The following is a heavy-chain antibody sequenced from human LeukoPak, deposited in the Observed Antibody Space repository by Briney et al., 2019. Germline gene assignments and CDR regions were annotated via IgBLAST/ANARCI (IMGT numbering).Heavy chain of an antibody. CDR2: ISSNGGST. CDR1: GFTFSSYA. J-gene: IGHJ4*02. CDR3: ARPLRGYSYGSCGY. V-gene: IGHV3-64*01. D-gene: IGHD5-18*01. Sequence: GGSLRLSCAASGFTFSSYAMHWVRQAPGKGLEYVSAISSNGGSTYYANSVKGRFTISRDNSKNTLYLQMGSLRAEDMAVYYCARPLRGYSYGSCGYWGQGTLVTVSS.